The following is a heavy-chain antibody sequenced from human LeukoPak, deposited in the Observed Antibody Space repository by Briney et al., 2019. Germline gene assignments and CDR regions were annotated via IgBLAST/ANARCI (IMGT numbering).Heavy chain of an antibody. V-gene: IGHV3-21*01. J-gene: IGHJ4*02. CDR2: ISSSSSYI. CDR3: ARGPSDVEYSNYNFDY. Sequence: SGGSLRLSCAASGFTFSSYSMNWVRQAPGKGLEWVSSISSSSSYIYYADSVKGRFTISRDNAKNSLYLQMNSLRAEDTAVYYCARGPSDVEYSNYNFDYWGQGTLVTVSS. D-gene: IGHD4-11*01. CDR1: GFTFSSYS.